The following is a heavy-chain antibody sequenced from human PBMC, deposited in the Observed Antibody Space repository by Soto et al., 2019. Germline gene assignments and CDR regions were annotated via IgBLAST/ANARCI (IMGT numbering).Heavy chain of an antibody. CDR3: ARGRGWSSGWYTTLYCYYGMDV. V-gene: IGHV4-34*01. D-gene: IGHD6-19*01. J-gene: IGHJ6*02. CDR2: INHSGST. Sequence: PSETLSLTCAVYGGSFSGYYWSWIRQPPGKGLEWIGEINHSGSTNYNPSLKSRVTISVDTSKNQFSLKLSSVTAADTAVYYCARGRGWSSGWYTTLYCYYGMDVWGQGTTVTVSS. CDR1: GGSFSGYY.